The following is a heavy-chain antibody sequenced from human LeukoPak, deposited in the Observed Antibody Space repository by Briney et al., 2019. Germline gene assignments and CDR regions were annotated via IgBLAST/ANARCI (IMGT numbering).Heavy chain of an antibody. Sequence: SETLSLTCGVSGGSIDITNYWSWVRQAPGKGLEWIGEISHDGTINYNPSLRSRVAMSLDRANNQFSLSLTSVTAADTAVYYCTRENRPFCPFAYWGQGVLVTVSS. V-gene: IGHV4-4*02. J-gene: IGHJ4*02. CDR2: ISHDGTI. CDR3: TRENRPFCPFAY. CDR1: GGSIDITNY. D-gene: IGHD2/OR15-2a*01.